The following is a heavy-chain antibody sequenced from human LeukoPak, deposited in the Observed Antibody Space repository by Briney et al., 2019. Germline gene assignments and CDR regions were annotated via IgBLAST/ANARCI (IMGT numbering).Heavy chain of an antibody. CDR1: GFTFSTDA. Sequence: TGGSLRLSCAASGFTFSTDAIHWVRQAPGKGLEWLAVISYDGSNKHYADSVEGRFTISRDNSKNTLYLQMNSLRAEDTAVYYCARVEGYYDILTGYQLGGFDIWGQGTKVTVSS. J-gene: IGHJ3*02. CDR2: ISYDGSNK. D-gene: IGHD3-9*01. V-gene: IGHV3-30*04. CDR3: ARVEGYYDILTGYQLGGFDI.